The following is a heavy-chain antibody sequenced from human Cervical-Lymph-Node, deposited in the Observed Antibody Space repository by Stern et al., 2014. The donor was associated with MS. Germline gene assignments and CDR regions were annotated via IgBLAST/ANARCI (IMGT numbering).Heavy chain of an antibody. Sequence: QVQLVQSGAEVKKPGASVKVSCKASGYTFTIYGITWVRQAPGQGLEWMGWISAYNGHTNYAQKLQGRVTMTTDPFTSTAYMELRSLRSDDTAVYYCARESQYYYESSGSSYWGQGTLVTVSS. CDR2: ISAYNGHT. CDR1: GYTFTIYG. V-gene: IGHV1-18*01. D-gene: IGHD3-22*01. CDR3: ARESQYYYESSGSSY. J-gene: IGHJ4*02.